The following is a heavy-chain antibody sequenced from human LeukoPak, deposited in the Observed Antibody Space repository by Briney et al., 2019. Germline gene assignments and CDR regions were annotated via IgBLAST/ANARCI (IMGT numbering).Heavy chain of an antibody. V-gene: IGHV4-59*01. CDR2: IYYSGST. Sequence: SETLSLTCTVSGGSISSYYWSWIRQPPGKGLEWIGYIYYSGSTNYNPSLKSRVTISVDTSKNQFSRKLSSVTAADTGVYYCARDQGGSYLASWFDPWGQGTLVTVSS. CDR3: ARDQGGSYLASWFDP. CDR1: GGSISSYY. D-gene: IGHD1-26*01. J-gene: IGHJ5*02.